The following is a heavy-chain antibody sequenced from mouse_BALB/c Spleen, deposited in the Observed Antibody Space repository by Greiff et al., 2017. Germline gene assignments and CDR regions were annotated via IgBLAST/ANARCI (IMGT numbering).Heavy chain of an antibody. J-gene: IGHJ2*01. CDR2: INPSTGYT. CDR3: AREVANWDY. Sequence: QVHVKQSGAELAKPGASVKMSCKASGYTFTSYWMHWVKQRPGQGLEWIGYINPSTGYTEYNQKFKDKATLTADKSSSTAYMQLSSLTSEDSAVYYCAREVANWDYWGQGTTLTVSS. CDR1: GYTFTSYW. D-gene: IGHD1-1*02. V-gene: IGHV1-7*01.